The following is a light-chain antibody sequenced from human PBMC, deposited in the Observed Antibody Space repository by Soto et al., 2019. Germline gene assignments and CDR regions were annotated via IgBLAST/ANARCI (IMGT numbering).Light chain of an antibody. J-gene: IGKJ2*01. Sequence: EIVMTQSPATLYVSPGERATLSCRASQSVSSKFAWYQQKPGQAPRLLIYAASTRVTGIPARFSGSGSGTEVTLTISSLQSEDFAVYYCQQYNNCPPYTFGQGTKLEIK. V-gene: IGKV3-15*01. CDR1: QSVSSK. CDR3: QQYNNCPPYT. CDR2: AAS.